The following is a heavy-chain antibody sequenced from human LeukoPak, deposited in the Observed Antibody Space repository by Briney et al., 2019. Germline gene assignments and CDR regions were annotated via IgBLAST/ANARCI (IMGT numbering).Heavy chain of an antibody. D-gene: IGHD2-15*01. J-gene: IGHJ6*03. V-gene: IGHV4-39*07. CDR3: ARGYCSGGSCYSYYYYNYMDV. CDR1: GGSISSSSYY. Sequence: SETLSLTCTVSGGSISSSSYYWGWIRQPPGKGLEWIGSIRYSGSTNYNPSLKSQVTISVDTSKNQFSLKLSSVTAADTAVYYCARGYCSGGSCYSYYYYNYMDVWGKGTTVTVSS. CDR2: IRYSGST.